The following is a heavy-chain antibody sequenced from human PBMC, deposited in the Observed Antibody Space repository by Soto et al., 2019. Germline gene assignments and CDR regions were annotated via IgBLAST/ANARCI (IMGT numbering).Heavy chain of an antibody. V-gene: IGHV1-69*12. Sequence: QVQLVQSGAEVKKPGSSVKVSCKASGGTLSSYAISWVRQAPGKGLEWMGGIIPIFGTANYAQKFQGRVTITADESKSTAYMELSSLRSKDTAVYYCASHTYYYDSSGQKYFDYWGQGTLVTVSS. J-gene: IGHJ4*02. CDR3: ASHTYYYDSSGQKYFDY. CDR1: GGTLSSYA. CDR2: IIPIFGTA. D-gene: IGHD3-22*01.